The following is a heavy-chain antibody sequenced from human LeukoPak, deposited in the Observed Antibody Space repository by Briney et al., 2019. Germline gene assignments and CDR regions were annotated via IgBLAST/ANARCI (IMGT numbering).Heavy chain of an antibody. D-gene: IGHD2-2*02. J-gene: IGHJ4*02. CDR1: GYTFTGYY. CDR2: NNPNSGGT. V-gene: IGHV1-2*06. CDR3: ARDDCGSTSCYSGKTVDY. Sequence: ASVKVSCKASGYTFTGYYMHWVRQAPGQGLEWMGRNNPNSGGTNYAQKFQGRVTMTRDTSISTAYMELSRLRSDDTAVYYCARDDCGSTSCYSGKTVDYWGQGTLVTVSS.